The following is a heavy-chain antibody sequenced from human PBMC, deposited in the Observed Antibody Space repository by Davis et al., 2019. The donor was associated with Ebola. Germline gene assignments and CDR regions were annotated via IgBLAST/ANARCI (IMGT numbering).Heavy chain of an antibody. CDR2: IRYDGTNK. CDR1: GFIFSSYG. V-gene: IGHV3-30*02. J-gene: IGHJ5*02. CDR3: AKDPGPSFDP. Sequence: GGSLRLSCAASGFIFSSYGMHWVRQAPGKGLEWVAFIRYDGTNKYYTDSVKGRFSISRDNSKNTLYLQMNSLRAEDTAVYYCAKDPGPSFDPWGQGTLVTVSS.